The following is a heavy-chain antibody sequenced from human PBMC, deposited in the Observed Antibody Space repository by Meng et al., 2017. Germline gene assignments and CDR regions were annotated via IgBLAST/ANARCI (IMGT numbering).Heavy chain of an antibody. CDR2: IKQDGSEK. J-gene: IGHJ4*02. CDR1: GFTFSSYW. D-gene: IGHD3-16*01. Sequence: GGSLRLSCAASGFTFSSYWTSWVRQAPGKGLEWVANIKQDGSEKYYVDSVKGRFTISRDNAKNSLYLQMNSLRAEDTAVYYCARDVSGMIFDYWGQGTLVTVSS. V-gene: IGHV3-7*01. CDR3: ARDVSGMIFDY.